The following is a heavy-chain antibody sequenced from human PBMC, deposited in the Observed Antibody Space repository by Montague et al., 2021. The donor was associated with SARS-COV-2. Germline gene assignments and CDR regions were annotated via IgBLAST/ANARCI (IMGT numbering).Heavy chain of an antibody. V-gene: IGHV4-4*02. CDR3: ARSSILGAHRFDY. Sequence: SETLSLTCAVSGGSISSSNWWSWVRQPPGKGLEWIGEIYHSGNTNYNPSLQSRFTISVDESKNQFSLRLSSVTAADTAVYYCARSSILGAHRFDYWGQGTLVTVSS. D-gene: IGHD3-16*01. CDR1: GGSISSSNW. CDR2: IYHSGNT. J-gene: IGHJ4*02.